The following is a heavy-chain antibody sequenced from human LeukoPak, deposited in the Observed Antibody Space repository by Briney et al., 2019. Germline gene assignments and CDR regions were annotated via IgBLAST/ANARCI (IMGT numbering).Heavy chain of an antibody. J-gene: IGHJ4*02. CDR3: ARHYYGSGRVPYYFDY. CDR1: GGSISNYY. Sequence: SETLSLTCTVSGGSISNYYWSWIRQPPGKGLEWIGYIYYSGSTNYNPSLKSRVTISVDTSKNQFSLKLSSVTAADTAVYYCARHYYGSGRVPYYFDYWGQGTLVTVSS. V-gene: IGHV4-59*08. CDR2: IYYSGST. D-gene: IGHD3-10*01.